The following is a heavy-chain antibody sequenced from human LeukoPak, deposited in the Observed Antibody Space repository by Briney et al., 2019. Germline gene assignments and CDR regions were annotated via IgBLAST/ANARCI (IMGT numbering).Heavy chain of an antibody. V-gene: IGHV4-61*01. CDR3: ARTMITMVRGVIYYYGMDV. J-gene: IGHJ6*02. Sequence: SETLSLTCTVSGGSISSSNYYWSWIRQPPGKGLEWIGYIYNSGSTNYNPSLKSRVTISVDTSKNQFSLKLSSVTAADTAVYYCARTMITMVRGVIYYYGMDVWGQGTTVTVSS. CDR2: IYNSGST. CDR1: GGSISSSNYY. D-gene: IGHD3-10*01.